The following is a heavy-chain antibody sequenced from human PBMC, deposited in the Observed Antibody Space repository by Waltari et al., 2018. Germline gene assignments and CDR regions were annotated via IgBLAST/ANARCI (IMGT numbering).Heavy chain of an antibody. CDR3: ARTSHYGGIDY. J-gene: IGHJ4*02. Sequence: QVQLVQSGAEVKKPGASVKVSCKASGYTFTSYAMHWVRQAPGQRLEWMGWINAGNGNTKYSQKFQGRVTITADKSTSTAYMELSSLRSEDTAVYYCARTSHYGGIDYWGQGTLVTVSS. V-gene: IGHV1-3*01. CDR2: INAGNGNT. D-gene: IGHD4-17*01. CDR1: GYTFTSYA.